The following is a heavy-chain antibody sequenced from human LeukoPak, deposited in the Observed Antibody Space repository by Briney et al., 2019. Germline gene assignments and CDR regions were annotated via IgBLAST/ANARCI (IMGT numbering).Heavy chain of an antibody. Sequence: GGSLRLSCSASAFTFSSDAMHWVRQAPGKGLQYVSGISTNGGSTYYADSVKGRFSISRDNSKNTLYLQMSSLRAEDTAVYYCVLGSSGFLAPGYFDSWGQGTLVTVSS. CDR2: ISTNGGST. CDR1: AFTFSSDA. V-gene: IGHV3-64D*09. J-gene: IGHJ4*02. CDR3: VLGSSGFLAPGYFDS. D-gene: IGHD3-22*01.